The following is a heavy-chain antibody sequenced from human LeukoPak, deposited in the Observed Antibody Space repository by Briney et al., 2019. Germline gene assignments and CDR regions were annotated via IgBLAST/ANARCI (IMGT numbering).Heavy chain of an antibody. CDR1: GYTFTNYA. D-gene: IGHD3-22*01. J-gene: IGHJ4*02. V-gene: IGHV7-4-1*02. Sequence: ASVKVSCKASGYTFTNYAMNWVRQAPGQGLEWMGWINTNTGNPTYVQGFTGRFVFSLDTSVSTAYLQISSLKAEDTAVYYCARGAETYYSDPWAYWGQGTLVTVSS. CDR2: INTNTGNP. CDR3: ARGAETYYSDPWAY.